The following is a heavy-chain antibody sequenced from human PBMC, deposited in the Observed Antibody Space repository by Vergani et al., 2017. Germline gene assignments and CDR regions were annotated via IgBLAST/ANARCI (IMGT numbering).Heavy chain of an antibody. D-gene: IGHD6-13*01. CDR2: MNPNSGNT. Sequence: QVQLVQSGAEVKKPGASVKVYCKASGYTFTSYDINWVRQATGQGLEWMGWMNPNSGNTGYAQKFQGRVTRTGNTSIRTAYIELRRLRAEDTAVYYCARGRGRYSSSWYWFDPWGQGTLVTVSS. CDR1: GYTFTSYD. V-gene: IGHV1-8*01. J-gene: IGHJ5*02. CDR3: ARGRGRYSSSWYWFDP.